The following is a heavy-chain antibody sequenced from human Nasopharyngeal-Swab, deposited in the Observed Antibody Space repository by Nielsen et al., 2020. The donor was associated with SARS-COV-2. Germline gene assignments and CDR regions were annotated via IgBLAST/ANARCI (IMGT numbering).Heavy chain of an antibody. V-gene: IGHV3-21*01. CDR3: TRDLGRWQLFDP. Sequence: GESLKISCAASGFTFSTYSMNWVRQAPGKGLEWVSSISSSSSYIYYADPVKGRFTISRDNAKNSLYLQMNSLRAEDTAVFYCTRDLGRWQLFDPWGQGTLVTVSS. CDR1: GFTFSTYS. J-gene: IGHJ5*02. CDR2: ISSSSSYI. D-gene: IGHD7-27*01.